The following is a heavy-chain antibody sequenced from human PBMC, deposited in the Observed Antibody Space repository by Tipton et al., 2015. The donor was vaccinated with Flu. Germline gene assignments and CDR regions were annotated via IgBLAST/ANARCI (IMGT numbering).Heavy chain of an antibody. V-gene: IGHV3-23*01. J-gene: IGHJ4*02. CDR2: ISGSGGST. Sequence: SLRLSCAASGFTFSSYAMSWVRQAPGKGLEWVSAISGSGGSTYYADSVKGRFTISRDNSKNTLYLQMNSLRAEDTAVYYCAKVPGTGYSSGWLPPSYYFGYWGQGTMVTVSS. CDR1: GFTFSSYA. CDR3: AKVPGTGYSSGWLPPSYYFGY. D-gene: IGHD6-19*01.